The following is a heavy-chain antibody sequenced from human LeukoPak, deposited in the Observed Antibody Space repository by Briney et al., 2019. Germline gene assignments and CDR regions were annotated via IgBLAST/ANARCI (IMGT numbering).Heavy chain of an antibody. CDR1: GGSISSGDYY. D-gene: IGHD6-13*01. V-gene: IGHV4-30-4*01. Sequence: SSRTLSLTCTVSGGSISSGDYYWSWIRQPPGKGLEWIGYIYYSGSTYYNPSLKSRVTTSVDTSKNQFSLKLSSVTAADTAVYYCARLGVAAAGAYYFDYWGQGTLVTVSS. J-gene: IGHJ4*02. CDR2: IYYSGST. CDR3: ARLGVAAAGAYYFDY.